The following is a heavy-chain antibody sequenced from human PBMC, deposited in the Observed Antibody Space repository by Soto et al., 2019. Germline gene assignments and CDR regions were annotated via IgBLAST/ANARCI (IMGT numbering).Heavy chain of an antibody. D-gene: IGHD2-15*01. J-gene: IGHJ6*02. Sequence: QTLSLTCVGSGDTVSSNSVAWNWVRQSPSRGLEWLGRTYYRSRWYSDYAVSVRSRIDINADTSKNQVSLQLNSVTPEDTAVYYCARSEEDSDYYYYGMDVWGQGTTVT. CDR1: GDTVSSNSVA. CDR3: ARSEEDSDYYYYGMDV. CDR2: TYYRSRWYS. V-gene: IGHV6-1*01.